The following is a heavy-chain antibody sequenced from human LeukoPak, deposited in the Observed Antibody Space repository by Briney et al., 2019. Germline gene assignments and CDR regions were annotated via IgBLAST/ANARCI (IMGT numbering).Heavy chain of an antibody. V-gene: IGHV3-21*01. CDR3: ARVSSSGVYFFDF. D-gene: IGHD6-6*01. CDR2: ISTTSYI. J-gene: IGHJ4*02. CDR1: GFTFSRSS. Sequence: GGSLRLSCAASGFTFSRSSMSWVRQAPGKGLEWVSSISTTSYIYYADSVKGRFTISRDNTKNSLYLQMNSLRAEDTAVYYCARVSSSGVYFFDFWGQGALITVSS.